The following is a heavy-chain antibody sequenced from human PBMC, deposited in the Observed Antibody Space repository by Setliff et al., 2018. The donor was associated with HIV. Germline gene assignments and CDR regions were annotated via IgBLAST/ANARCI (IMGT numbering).Heavy chain of an antibody. D-gene: IGHD6-19*01. Sequence: GGSLRLSCAANGFTFSSYAMSWVRQAPGKGLEWVSAISGSGGSTYYADSVKGRFTISRDNSKNTLYLQMNSLRAEDTAVYYCARAVHSGWYYFDYWGQGTLVTVSS. CDR1: GFTFSSYA. CDR2: ISGSGGST. V-gene: IGHV3-23*01. CDR3: ARAVHSGWYYFDY. J-gene: IGHJ4*02.